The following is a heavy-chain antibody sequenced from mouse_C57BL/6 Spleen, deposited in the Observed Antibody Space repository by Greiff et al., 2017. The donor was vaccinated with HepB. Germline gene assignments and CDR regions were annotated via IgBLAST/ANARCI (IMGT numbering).Heavy chain of an antibody. CDR2: IDPSDSYT. V-gene: IGHV1-59*01. D-gene: IGHD1-1*01. Sequence: QVQLQQSGAELVRPGTSVKLSCKASGYTFTSYWMHWVKQRPGQGLEWIGVIDPSDSYTNYNQKFKGKATLTVDTSSSTAYMQLSSLTSEDSAVYYCARGITTVVATPAYWGQGTLVTVSA. J-gene: IGHJ3*01. CDR1: GYTFTSYW. CDR3: ARGITTVVATPAY.